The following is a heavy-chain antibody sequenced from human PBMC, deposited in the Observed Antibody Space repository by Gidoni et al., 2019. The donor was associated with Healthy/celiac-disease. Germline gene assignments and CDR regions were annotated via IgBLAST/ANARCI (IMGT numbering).Heavy chain of an antibody. CDR1: GFPFSNAW. Sequence: EVQLVESGGGLVKHGGSLRLSCAASGFPFSNAWMSGVRQAPGKGLEWVGRIKSKTDGGTTDYAAPVKGRFTISRDDSKNTLYLQMNSLKTEDTAVYYCTTDPPRVPYYFDYWGQGTLVTVSS. CDR3: TTDPPRVPYYFDY. J-gene: IGHJ4*02. D-gene: IGHD1-1*01. V-gene: IGHV3-15*01. CDR2: IKSKTDGGTT.